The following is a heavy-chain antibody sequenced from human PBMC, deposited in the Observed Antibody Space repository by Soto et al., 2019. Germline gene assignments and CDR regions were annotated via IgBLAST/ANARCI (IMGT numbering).Heavy chain of an antibody. J-gene: IGHJ4*02. D-gene: IGHD1-1*01. V-gene: IGHV3-23*01. CDR1: GFTFSTYA. CDR2: VSASGLNT. Sequence: GGSLRISCAASGFTFSTYAMAWFRQAPGKGLEWVSGVSASGLNTDYADPVKGRFYISRDNSKNTVSLHMNSLRAEDTALYYCVKVRPRRTSGFFFEYWGQGNPVTVCS. CDR3: VKVRPRRTSGFFFEY.